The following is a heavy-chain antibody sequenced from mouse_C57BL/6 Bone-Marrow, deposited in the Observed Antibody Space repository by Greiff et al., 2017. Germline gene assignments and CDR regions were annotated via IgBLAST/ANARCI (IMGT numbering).Heavy chain of an antibody. CDR3: ARWGYDYDGAWFAY. D-gene: IGHD2-4*01. CDR1: GYTFTSYW. J-gene: IGHJ3*01. CDR2: IDPSDSYT. Sequence: QVQLQQPGAELVRPGTSVKLSCKASGYTFTSYWMHWVKQRPGQGLEWIGVIDPSDSYTNYNQKFKGKATLTVDTSSSTAYMQLSSLTSEDSAVYYGARWGYDYDGAWFAYWGQGTLVTVSA. V-gene: IGHV1-59*01.